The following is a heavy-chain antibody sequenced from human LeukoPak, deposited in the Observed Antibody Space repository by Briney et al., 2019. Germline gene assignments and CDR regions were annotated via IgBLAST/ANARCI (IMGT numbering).Heavy chain of an antibody. J-gene: IGHJ5*02. D-gene: IGHD3-16*01. CDR3: AKDVVGGSIWGWFDP. CDR1: GFSFSSYA. CDR2: IRYDGSDE. Sequence: GGSLRLSCAASGFSFSSYAIHWVRQAPGGGPGWVAIIRYDGSDEDYAGSVKGRFTVSRENSKNTMYLQMHSLKTEDTAVYYCAKDVVGGSIWGWFDPWGQGTLVTVSS. V-gene: IGHV3-30*02.